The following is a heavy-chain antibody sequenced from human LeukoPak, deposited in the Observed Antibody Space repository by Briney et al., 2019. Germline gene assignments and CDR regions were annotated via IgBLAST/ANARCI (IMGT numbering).Heavy chain of an antibody. CDR2: IYHSGSI. D-gene: IGHD3-3*01. Sequence: SETLSLTCTVSGYSISSGYYWGWIRQPPGKGLEWIGEIYHSGSINYNPSLRSRVTISVDKSKNQFSLNLSSVTAADTAVYYCARESTIFGVVIIAYFDYWGQGTLVTVSS. V-gene: IGHV4-38-2*02. J-gene: IGHJ4*02. CDR3: ARESTIFGVVIIAYFDY. CDR1: GYSISSGYY.